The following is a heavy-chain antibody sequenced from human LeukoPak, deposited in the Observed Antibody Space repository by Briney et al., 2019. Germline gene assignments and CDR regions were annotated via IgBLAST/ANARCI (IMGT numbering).Heavy chain of an antibody. CDR3: ARDPTGMEYCDY. CDR1: GFTVSSNY. Sequence: SGGSLRLSCAASGFTVSSNYMSWVRQAPGKGLEWVANIKQDGSEKYYVDSVKGRFTISRDNAKNSLYLQMNSLRAEDTAVYYCARDPTGMEYCDYWGQGTLVTVSS. D-gene: IGHD6-13*01. CDR2: IKQDGSEK. V-gene: IGHV3-7*05. J-gene: IGHJ4*02.